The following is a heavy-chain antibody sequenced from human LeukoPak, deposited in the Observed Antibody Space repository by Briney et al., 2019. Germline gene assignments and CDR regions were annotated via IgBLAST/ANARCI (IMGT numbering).Heavy chain of an antibody. V-gene: IGHV4-61*02. CDR3: AREGSSSWYGYFQH. CDR2: IYTSGST. Sequence: SETLSLTCTVSGGSISSGSYYWSWIRQPAGKGLEWIGRIYTSGSTNYNPSLKSRVTISVDTSKNQFSLKLSSVTAADTAVYYCAREGSSSWYGYFQHWGQGTLVTVSS. D-gene: IGHD6-13*01. CDR1: GGSISSGSYY. J-gene: IGHJ1*01.